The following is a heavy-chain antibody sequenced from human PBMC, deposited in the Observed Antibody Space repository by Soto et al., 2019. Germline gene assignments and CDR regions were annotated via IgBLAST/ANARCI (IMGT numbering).Heavy chain of an antibody. J-gene: IGHJ4*02. CDR2: VYYSGTT. CDR1: GGSVNNRTYY. CDR3: ARTTAVPNTLRSRYYFDY. V-gene: IGHV4-61*01. Sequence: QVQLLESGPGLLKPSETLSLTCSVSGGSVNNRTYYWSWIRQPPGKRLEWIGYVYYSGTTNYNPSLKSRVSISVDTSKNQFSLSLSSVTAADTALYYCARTTAVPNTLRSRYYFDYWGQGTLVTVSS. D-gene: IGHD4-17*01.